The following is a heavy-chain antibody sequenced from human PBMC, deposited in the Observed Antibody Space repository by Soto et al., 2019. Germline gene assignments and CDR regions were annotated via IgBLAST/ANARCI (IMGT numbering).Heavy chain of an antibody. V-gene: IGHV4-31*03. J-gene: IGHJ5*02. Sequence: SETLSLTCTVSGGSISSGGYYWSWIRQHPGKGLEWIGYIYYSGNTYYNLSLKSRLTISVDTSKNQFALKPSSVTAADTAVYYCARAYRTAYYYDSSGYYSFKWFDPWGQGTLVTVSS. CDR3: ARAYRTAYYYDSSGYYSFKWFDP. CDR1: GGSISSGGYY. CDR2: IYYSGNT. D-gene: IGHD3-22*01.